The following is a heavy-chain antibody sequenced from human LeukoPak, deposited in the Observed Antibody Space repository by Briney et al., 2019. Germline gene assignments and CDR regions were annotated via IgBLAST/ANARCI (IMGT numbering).Heavy chain of an antibody. CDR3: ARAGPIDY. CDR1: GFIVSSKY. CDR2: IYSGGNT. J-gene: IGHJ4*02. Sequence: GGSLRLSCAASGFIVSSKYMCWVRQAPGKGLEWVSVIYSGGNTYYAASVEGRFTISRDNSKNTVYLQMNNLRVDDTAVYYCARAGPIDYWGQGTLVTVST. V-gene: IGHV3-53*01.